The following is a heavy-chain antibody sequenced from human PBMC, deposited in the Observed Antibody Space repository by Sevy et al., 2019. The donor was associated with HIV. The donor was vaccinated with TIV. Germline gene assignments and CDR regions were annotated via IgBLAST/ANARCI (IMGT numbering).Heavy chain of an antibody. CDR3: ARVKEDSSGYYFSLLHHWYFDL. CDR1: GFTFSDYY. D-gene: IGHD3-22*01. Sequence: GGSLRLSCAASGFTFSDYYMSWIRQAPGKGLEWVSYISSSGSTIYYADSVKGRFTISRDNAMNSLYLQMNSLRAEDMDVYYCARVKEDSSGYYFSLLHHWYFDLWGRGTLVTVSS. CDR2: ISSSGSTI. J-gene: IGHJ2*01. V-gene: IGHV3-11*01.